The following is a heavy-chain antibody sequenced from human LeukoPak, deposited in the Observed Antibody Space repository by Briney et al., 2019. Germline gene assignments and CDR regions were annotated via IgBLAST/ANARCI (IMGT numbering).Heavy chain of an antibody. CDR2: ISGSGGST. Sequence: GGSLRLSCVASGFTFSNYAMSWVRQAPGKGLEWVSAISGSGGSTYYADSVKGRFTISRDNSKNTLYLQMNSLRAEDTAVYYCAKETQKDYYDSSGYYVDYWGQGTLVTVSS. J-gene: IGHJ4*02. V-gene: IGHV3-23*01. CDR1: GFTFSNYA. D-gene: IGHD3-22*01. CDR3: AKETQKDYYDSSGYYVDY.